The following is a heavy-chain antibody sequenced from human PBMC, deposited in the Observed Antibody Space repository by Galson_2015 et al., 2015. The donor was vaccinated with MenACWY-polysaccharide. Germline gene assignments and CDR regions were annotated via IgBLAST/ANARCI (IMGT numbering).Heavy chain of an antibody. J-gene: IGHJ6*02. CDR2: IKKDGREK. CDR1: GFKFSNYW. CDR3: ARGHYGMDV. V-gene: IGHV3-7*01. Sequence: SLRLSCAASGFKFSNYWMTWVRQAPGKGLEWVANIKKDGREKHYVDSVKGRFTISRDNALYLQMNSLRAEDTAVNFCARGHYGMDVWGQGTTVTVSS.